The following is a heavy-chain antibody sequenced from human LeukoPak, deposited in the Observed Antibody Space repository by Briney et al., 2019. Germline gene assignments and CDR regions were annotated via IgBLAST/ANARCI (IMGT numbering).Heavy chain of an antibody. J-gene: IGHJ4*02. D-gene: IGHD4-17*01. Sequence: GGSLRLSCAASGFSFSSNWMHWVRKAPGKGLVWVSRISSDGSSTSYADSVKGRFTISRDNAKNTLYLQMNSLRAEDAAVYYCAREHYGFGYWGQGTLVTVSS. CDR2: ISSDGSST. CDR3: AREHYGFGY. V-gene: IGHV3-74*01. CDR1: GFSFSSNW.